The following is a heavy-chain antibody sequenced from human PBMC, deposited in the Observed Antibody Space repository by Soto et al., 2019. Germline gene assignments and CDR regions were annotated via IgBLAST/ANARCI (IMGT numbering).Heavy chain of an antibody. V-gene: IGHV1-2*04. CDR2: INPNSGGT. D-gene: IGHD3-16*02. Sequence: ASVKVSCKASGYTFTGYYMHWVRQAPGQGLEWMGWINPNSGGTNYAQKFQGWVTMTRDTSISTAYMELSRLRSDDTAVYYCAREINMITFGGVIVHDAFDIWGQGTMVTVSS. J-gene: IGHJ3*02. CDR1: GYTFTGYY. CDR3: AREINMITFGGVIVHDAFDI.